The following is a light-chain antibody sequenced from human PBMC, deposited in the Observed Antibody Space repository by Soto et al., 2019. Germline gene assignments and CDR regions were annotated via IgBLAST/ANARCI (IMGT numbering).Light chain of an antibody. V-gene: IGKV1-5*01. Sequence: IQMTQSPSTLSASVGDRVTITCRASQSISSWLAWYQQKPGKAPKLLIYDASSLESGAPSRFSGSGSGTEFTLTISSLQPDDFATYYCQQYNSYSPWTFGQGTKVDIK. J-gene: IGKJ1*01. CDR1: QSISSW. CDR3: QQYNSYSPWT. CDR2: DAS.